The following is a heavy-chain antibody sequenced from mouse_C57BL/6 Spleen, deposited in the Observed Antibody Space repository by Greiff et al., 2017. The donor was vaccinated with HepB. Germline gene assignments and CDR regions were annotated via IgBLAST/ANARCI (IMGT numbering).Heavy chain of an antibody. D-gene: IGHD2-5*01. CDR3: ARQGYSNYGYAMDY. V-gene: IGHV5-6*01. Sequence: EVQGVESGGDLVKPGGSLKLSCAASGFTFSSYGMSWVRQTPDKRLEWVATISSGGRYTYYPDSVKGRYTISRDNAKNTLYLQMSSLKSEDTAMYYIARQGYSNYGYAMDYWGQGTSVTVSS. J-gene: IGHJ4*01. CDR1: GFTFSSYG. CDR2: ISSGGRYT.